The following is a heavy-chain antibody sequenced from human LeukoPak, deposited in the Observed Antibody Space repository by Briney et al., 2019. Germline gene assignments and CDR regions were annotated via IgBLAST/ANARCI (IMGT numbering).Heavy chain of an antibody. CDR2: MNPNSGNT. D-gene: IGHD3-10*01. CDR1: GYTFTSYD. CDR3: ARGWAYYYGSGSYYSLRSYYYYYMDV. J-gene: IGHJ6*03. V-gene: IGHV1-8*01. Sequence: ASVKVSCKASGYTFTSYDINWVRQATGQGLEWMGWMNPNSGNTGYAQKFQGRVTMTRNTSISTAYMELSSLRSEDTAVYYCARGWAYYYGSGSYYSLRSYYYYYMDVWGKGTTVTVSS.